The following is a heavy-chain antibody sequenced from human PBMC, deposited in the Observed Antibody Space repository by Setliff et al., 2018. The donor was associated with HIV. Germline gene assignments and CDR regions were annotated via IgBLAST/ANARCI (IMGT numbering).Heavy chain of an antibody. V-gene: IGHV4-4*02. CDR2: IYHSGST. D-gene: IGHD3-10*01. Sequence: SETLSLTCAVSGGSISSSNWWNWVRQPPGKGLEWIGQIYHSGSTNYNPSLKSRVTISVDKSKKQFSLKLSPVTAADTAVYYCARVDIGSGSYNFDYWGQGMLVTVSS. CDR1: GGSISSSNW. J-gene: IGHJ4*02. CDR3: ARVDIGSGSYNFDY.